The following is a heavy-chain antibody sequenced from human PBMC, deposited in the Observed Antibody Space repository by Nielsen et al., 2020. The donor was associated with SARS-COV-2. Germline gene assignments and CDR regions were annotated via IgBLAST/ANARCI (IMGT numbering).Heavy chain of an antibody. D-gene: IGHD3-10*01. V-gene: IGHV4-34*01. CDR3: AREYGVTMVRGVIPYNWFDP. Sequence: RQAPGKGLEWIGEINHSGRTSDNPSLKSRVSISVDTSKNQFSLKLSSVTAADTAVYYCAREYGVTMVRGVIPYNWFDPWGQGTLVTVSS. CDR2: INHSGRT. J-gene: IGHJ5*02.